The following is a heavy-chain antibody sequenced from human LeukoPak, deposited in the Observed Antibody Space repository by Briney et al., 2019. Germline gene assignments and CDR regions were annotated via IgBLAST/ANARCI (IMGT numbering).Heavy chain of an antibody. CDR2: IRYDGSNK. CDR3: AKDLPSAGGEWFDP. D-gene: IGHD3-16*01. V-gene: IGHV3-30*02. J-gene: IGHJ5*02. CDR1: GFTFSSYG. Sequence: HPGGSLRLSCAASGFTFSSYGMHWVRQAPGKGLEWVAFIRYDGSNKYYADSVKGRFTISRDNSKNTLYLQMNSLRAEDTAVYYCAKDLPSAGGEWFDPWGQGTLVTVSS.